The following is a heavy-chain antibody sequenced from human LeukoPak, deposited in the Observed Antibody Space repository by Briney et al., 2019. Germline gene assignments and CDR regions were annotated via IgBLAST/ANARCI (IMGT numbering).Heavy chain of an antibody. Sequence: GGSLRLSCTASGFTFGDYAMSWFRQAPGKGLEWVSTISATGGSTYYTDSVKGRFTISRDNSKNTLYLQMNSLRAEDTAVYYCAKYYYSSGSQRFFDYWGQGTLVTVSS. D-gene: IGHD3-10*01. J-gene: IGHJ4*02. CDR2: ISATGGST. CDR3: AKYYYSSGSQRFFDY. V-gene: IGHV3-23*01. CDR1: GFTFGDYA.